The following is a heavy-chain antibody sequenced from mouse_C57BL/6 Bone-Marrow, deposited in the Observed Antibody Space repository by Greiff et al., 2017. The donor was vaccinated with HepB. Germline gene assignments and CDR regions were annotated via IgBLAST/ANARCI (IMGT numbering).Heavy chain of an antibody. CDR2: IYPGSGNT. CDR3: AREGYYGSSYPYYFDY. Sequence: QVHVKQSGAELVRPGASVKLSCKASGYTFTDYYINWVKQRPGQGLEWIARIYPGSGNTYYNEKFKGKATLTAEKSSSTAYMQLSSLTSEDSAVYFCAREGYYGSSYPYYFDYWGQGTTLTVSS. J-gene: IGHJ2*01. CDR1: GYTFTDYY. D-gene: IGHD1-1*01. V-gene: IGHV1-76*01.